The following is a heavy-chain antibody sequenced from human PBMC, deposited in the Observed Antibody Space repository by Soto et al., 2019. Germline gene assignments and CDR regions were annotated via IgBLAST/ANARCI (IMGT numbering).Heavy chain of an antibody. CDR2: IMPIFNTA. V-gene: IGHV1-69*01. Sequence: QGLLVQSGAEVKAPGSSVKVSCKAAGGTFSSYTVSWVRHAPGQGLDYLGGIMPIFNTATYAENFQGRGTITADLSTSTVYLEVHSLRSDDTALYYCTRGGTANYMGGDAFEFWGLGTQVTVS. CDR3: TRGGTANYMGGDAFEF. D-gene: IGHD3-16*01. J-gene: IGHJ4*02. CDR1: GGTFSSYT.